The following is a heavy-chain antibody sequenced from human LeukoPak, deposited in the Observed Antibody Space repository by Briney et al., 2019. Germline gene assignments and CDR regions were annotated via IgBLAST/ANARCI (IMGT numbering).Heavy chain of an antibody. V-gene: IGHV4-59*08. J-gene: IGHJ6*03. D-gene: IGHD6-6*01. CDR3: ARHLPYSSSSQDYYYYMDV. CDR1: GGSISSYY. Sequence: SETLSLTCTVSGGSISSYYWSWIRQPPGKGLEWIGYIYYSGSTNYNPSLKSRVTISVDTSKNQFSLKLSSVTAADTAVYYCARHLPYSSSSQDYYYYMDVWGKGTTVTVS. CDR2: IYYSGST.